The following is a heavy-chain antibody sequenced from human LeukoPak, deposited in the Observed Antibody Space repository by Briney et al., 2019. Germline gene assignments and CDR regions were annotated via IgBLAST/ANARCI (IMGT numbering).Heavy chain of an antibody. CDR3: ARSHSSSSLDV. CDR1: GYTFTDYA. V-gene: IGHV1-3*03. Sequence: ASVKVSCKASGYTFTDYAIHWVRQAPGQRLEWMGWIITANGNTIYSGEFQGRVTITRDTSATTAYMELSSLTSEDMAMYYCARSHSSSSLDVWGKGTTVTVSS. CDR2: IITANGNT. J-gene: IGHJ6*04. D-gene: IGHD6-6*01.